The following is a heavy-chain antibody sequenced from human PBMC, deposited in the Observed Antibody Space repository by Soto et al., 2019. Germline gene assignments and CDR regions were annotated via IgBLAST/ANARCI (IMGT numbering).Heavy chain of an antibody. V-gene: IGHV4-31*02. J-gene: IGHJ6*02. CDR2: IFHSGDT. CDR3: ARNGYTYGMDV. CDR1: VGAISSGGYY. Sequence: TLSLTGTVSVGAISSGGYYWSWIRQHPGKGLEWIGIIFHSGDTSYNPSLKSRVIMAKDTSRSQFSLIVSSVTAADTAVYYCARNGYTYGMDVWGQGTTVTVSS. D-gene: IGHD5-18*01.